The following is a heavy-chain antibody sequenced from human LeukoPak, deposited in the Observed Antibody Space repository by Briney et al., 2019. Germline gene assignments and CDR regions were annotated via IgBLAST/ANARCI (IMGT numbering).Heavy chain of an antibody. D-gene: IGHD6-19*01. CDR2: IDPAGTDT. CDR1: GFSFNSYW. J-gene: IGHJ4*02. Sequence: GGSLRLSSAASGFSFNSYWMTLVRQPPGRGLEWVANIDPAGTDTYYVDPVKGRFTISRDNAKNLVYLQMNTLRAEDTAVYSCGRFGYVAGIDLWGQGTLVTVSS. V-gene: IGHV3-7*01. CDR3: GRFGYVAGIDL.